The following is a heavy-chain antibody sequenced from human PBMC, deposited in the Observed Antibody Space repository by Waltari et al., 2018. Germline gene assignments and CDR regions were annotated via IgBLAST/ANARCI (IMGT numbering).Heavy chain of an antibody. D-gene: IGHD1-26*01. V-gene: IGHV4-59*01. CDR2: IYYSGST. CDR3: ARGSGLNADAFDI. Sequence: GSISSYYWSWIRQPPGKGLEWIGYIYYSGSTNYNPSLKSRVTISVDTSKNQFSLKLSSVTAADTAVYYCARGSGLNADAFDIWGQGTMVTVSS. J-gene: IGHJ3*02. CDR1: GSISSYY.